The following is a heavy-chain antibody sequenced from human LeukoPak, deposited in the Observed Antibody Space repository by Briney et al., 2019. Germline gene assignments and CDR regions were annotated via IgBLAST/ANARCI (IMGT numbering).Heavy chain of an antibody. V-gene: IGHV3-30*18. D-gene: IGHD2-2*01. CDR2: ISYDGSNK. J-gene: IGHJ4*02. CDR1: GFTFSSYG. Sequence: RRSLRLSCAASGFTFSSYGMHWVRQAPGKGLEWVAVISYDGSNKYYADCVKGRFTISRDNSKNTLYLQMNSLRAEDTAVYYCAKVGICSSTSCSDYWGQGTLVTVSP. CDR3: AKVGICSSTSCSDY.